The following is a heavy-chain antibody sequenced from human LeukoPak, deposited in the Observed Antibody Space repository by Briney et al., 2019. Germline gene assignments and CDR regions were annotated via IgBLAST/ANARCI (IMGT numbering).Heavy chain of an antibody. Sequence: GGSLRLSCAASEFIFSDYAMGWVRQAPGKGLEWVSTIDKTTYPTFYADSVKGRFTISRDNSKNTLYLQMNSLRTEDTAVYICAKFEGATIPGWFNDYWGQGILVTVSS. CDR3: AKFEGATIPGWFNDY. D-gene: IGHD6-19*01. CDR2: IDKTTYPT. J-gene: IGHJ4*02. V-gene: IGHV3-23*05. CDR1: EFIFSDYA.